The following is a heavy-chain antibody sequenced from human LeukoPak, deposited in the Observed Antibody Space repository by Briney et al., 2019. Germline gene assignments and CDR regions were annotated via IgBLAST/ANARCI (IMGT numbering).Heavy chain of an antibody. J-gene: IGHJ6*02. CDR3: ARDEAHYDILTGYYYYGMDV. CDR1: GFTFSSYW. CDR2: INSYRSST. D-gene: IGHD3-9*01. Sequence: PGGSLRLSCAASGFTFSSYWMHWGRHAPGKGLVWVSRINSYRSSTSYADSDKGRFTISRDNAKNTLYLQMNSLRAEDTAVYYCARDEAHYDILTGYYYYGMDVWGQGTTVTVSS. V-gene: IGHV3-74*01.